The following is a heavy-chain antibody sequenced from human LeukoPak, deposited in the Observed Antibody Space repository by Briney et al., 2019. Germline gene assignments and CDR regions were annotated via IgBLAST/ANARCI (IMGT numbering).Heavy chain of an antibody. D-gene: IGHD2-2*01. V-gene: IGHV3-30*02. Sequence: GGSLRLSCAASGFTFSSYAMSWVRQAPGKGLEWVAFIRYDGSNKYYADSVKGRFTISRDNSKNTLYLQMNSLRAEDTAVYYCAKDRMSSRSYYMDVWGKGTTVTVSS. CDR3: AKDRMSSRSYYMDV. CDR1: GFTFSSYA. J-gene: IGHJ6*03. CDR2: IRYDGSNK.